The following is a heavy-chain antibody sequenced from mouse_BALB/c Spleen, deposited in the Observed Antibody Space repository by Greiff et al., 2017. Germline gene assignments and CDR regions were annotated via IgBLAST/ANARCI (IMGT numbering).Heavy chain of an antibody. CDR1: GFSLTSYG. Sequence: VHLVESGPGLVQPSQSLSITCTVSGFSLTSYGVHWVRQSPGKGLEWLGVIWSGGSTDYNAAFISRLSISKDNSKSQVFFKMNSLQANDTAIYYCARTLLRLYAMDYWGQGTSVTVSS. J-gene: IGHJ4*01. CDR2: IWSGGST. CDR3: ARTLLRLYAMDY. V-gene: IGHV2-2*02. D-gene: IGHD1-1*01.